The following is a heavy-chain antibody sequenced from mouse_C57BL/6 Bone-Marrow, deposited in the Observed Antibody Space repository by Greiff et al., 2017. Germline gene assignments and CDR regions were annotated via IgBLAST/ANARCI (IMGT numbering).Heavy chain of an antibody. V-gene: IGHV5-17*01. Sequence: EVKLMESGGGLVKPGGSLKLSCAASGFTFSDYGMHWVRQAPEKGLEWVAYISSGSSTIYYADTVKGRFTISRDKAKNTLFLQMTSLRSEDTAMYYCARGPTVVAHFDYWGQGTTLTVSS. CDR1: GFTFSDYG. CDR3: ARGPTVVAHFDY. CDR2: ISSGSSTI. J-gene: IGHJ2*01. D-gene: IGHD1-1*01.